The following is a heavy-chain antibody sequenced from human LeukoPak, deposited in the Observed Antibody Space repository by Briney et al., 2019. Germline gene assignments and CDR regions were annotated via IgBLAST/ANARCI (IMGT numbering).Heavy chain of an antibody. CDR1: GGTFSSYA. Sequence: SVKVSCEASGGTFSSYAISWVRQAPGQGLEWMGRIIPILGIANYAQKFQGRVTITADKSTSTAYMELSSLRSEDTAVYYCARDGGMVRGVIIYYWGQGTLVTVSS. J-gene: IGHJ4*02. CDR2: IIPILGIA. V-gene: IGHV1-69*04. CDR3: ARDGGMVRGVIIYY. D-gene: IGHD3-10*01.